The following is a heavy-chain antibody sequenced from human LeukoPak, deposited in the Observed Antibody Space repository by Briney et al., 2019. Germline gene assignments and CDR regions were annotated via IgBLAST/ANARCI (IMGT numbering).Heavy chain of an antibody. CDR2: IYYSGST. Sequence: SSETLSLTCTVSGDSITSYYCSWIRQSPGKGLEWIGYIYYSGSTKYNPSLKSRVIISVDTSKKQFSLKLSSVTAADTAVYYCARLPSDLGYFDYWGQGTLVTVSS. CDR3: ARLPSDLGYFDY. D-gene: IGHD3-3*01. V-gene: IGHV4-59*08. CDR1: GDSITSYY. J-gene: IGHJ4*02.